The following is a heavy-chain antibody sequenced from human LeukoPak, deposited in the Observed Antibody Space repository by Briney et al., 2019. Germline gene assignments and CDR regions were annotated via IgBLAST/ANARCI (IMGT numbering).Heavy chain of an antibody. Sequence: GGSLRPSCAASGFTFSNFGMHWVRQAPGKGLEWVTFIRYDGTNKYYADSVKGRFTISRDNSKNTLYLQMNSLRVEDTAIYYCAKVEMSTSPGGIDYWGQGTLVTVSS. V-gene: IGHV3-30*02. D-gene: IGHD5-24*01. CDR1: GFTFSNFG. J-gene: IGHJ4*02. CDR2: IRYDGTNK. CDR3: AKVEMSTSPGGIDY.